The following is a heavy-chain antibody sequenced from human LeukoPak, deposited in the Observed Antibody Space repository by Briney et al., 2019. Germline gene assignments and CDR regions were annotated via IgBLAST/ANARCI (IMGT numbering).Heavy chain of an antibody. Sequence: NSSETLSLTCTVSGGSISSYYWSWIRQPPGKGLEWIGYIYYSGSTNYNPSLKSRVTMSVDTSKNQFSLKLSSVTAADTAVYYCARRGGPVDYWGQGTLVTVSS. CDR1: GGSISSYY. D-gene: IGHD3-16*01. J-gene: IGHJ4*02. CDR2: IYYSGST. CDR3: ARRGGPVDY. V-gene: IGHV4-59*12.